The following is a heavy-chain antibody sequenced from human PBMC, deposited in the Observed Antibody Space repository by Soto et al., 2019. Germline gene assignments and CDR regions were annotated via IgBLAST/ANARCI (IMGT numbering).Heavy chain of an antibody. Sequence: SQSLSLTCAVSGDSVSSNSAAWDWIRQSPSSCLGWLGRTYYRSKWYNDYAVSVERPITINPDTAKNPFSLQLTSVTPEGTAVYSCARAGNIATPFESWGQGTLVTVS. D-gene: IGHD3-16*02. V-gene: IGHV6-1*01. CDR3: ARAGNIATPFES. CDR2: TYYRSKWYN. CDR1: GDSVSSNSAA. J-gene: IGHJ4*02.